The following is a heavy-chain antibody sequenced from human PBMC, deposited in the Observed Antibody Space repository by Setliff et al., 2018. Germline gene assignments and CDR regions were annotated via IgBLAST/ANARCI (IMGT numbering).Heavy chain of an antibody. CDR1: GYTFTSYD. J-gene: IGHJ3*02. V-gene: IGHV1-8*02. CDR2: INPNSGGT. D-gene: IGHD1-26*01. CDR3: ASSSGSSSNDAFDI. Sequence: GASVKVSCKASGYTFTSYDINWVRQATGQGLEWMGWINPNSGGTNYAQKFQDRVTMTRDTSTSTVYMELSSLRSEDTAVYYCASSSGSSSNDAFDIWGQGTTVTVSS.